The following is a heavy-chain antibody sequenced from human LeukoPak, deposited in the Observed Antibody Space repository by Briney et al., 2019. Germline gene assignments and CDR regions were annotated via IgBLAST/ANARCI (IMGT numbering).Heavy chain of an antibody. CDR3: ARELGFCSSTSCPIYHY. V-gene: IGHV1-2*02. CDR1: GYRFTDYY. D-gene: IGHD2-2*01. J-gene: IGHJ4*02. Sequence: ASVKVSCKASGYRFTDYYVHWVRQAPGQGLEWMGWINPNNGGTNYAQKFHGRVTMTRDTSITTAYMELNRLTFDDTAVYYCARELGFCSSTSCPIYHYWGQGTLVTVSS. CDR2: INPNNGGT.